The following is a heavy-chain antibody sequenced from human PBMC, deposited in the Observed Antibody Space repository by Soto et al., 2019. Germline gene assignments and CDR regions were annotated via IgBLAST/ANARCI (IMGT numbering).Heavy chain of an antibody. CDR3: ARGVVGATSSSYYYYGMDV. V-gene: IGHV1-69*12. CDR1: GGTFSSYA. Sequence: QVQLVQSGAEVKKPGSSVKVSCKASGGTFSSYAISWVRQAPGQGLEWMGGIIPIFGTANYAQKFQGRVTITADEXXSXAXXELSSLRSEDTAVYYCARGVVGATSSSYYYYGMDVWGQGTTVTVSS. D-gene: IGHD1-26*01. J-gene: IGHJ6*02. CDR2: IIPIFGTA.